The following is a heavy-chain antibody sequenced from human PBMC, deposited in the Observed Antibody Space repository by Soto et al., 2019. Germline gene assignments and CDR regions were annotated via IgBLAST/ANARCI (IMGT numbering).Heavy chain of an antibody. Sequence: SETLSLTCAVSGGSIRSGGYSWSWIRQPPGKGLEWIGYIYHSGSTYYNPSLKSRVTISVDRSKNQFSLKLSSVTAADTAVYYCSRVPGPWGQGTLVTSPQ. CDR3: SRVPGP. CDR2: IYHSGST. V-gene: IGHV4-30-2*01. CDR1: GGSIRSGGYS. J-gene: IGHJ5*02.